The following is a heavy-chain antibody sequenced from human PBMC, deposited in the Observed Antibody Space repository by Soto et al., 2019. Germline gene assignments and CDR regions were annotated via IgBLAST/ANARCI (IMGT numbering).Heavy chain of an antibody. J-gene: IGHJ6*02. CDR1: GFTFSNAW. CDR3: TTGLTYYYDSSGYYWAGGMDV. CDR2: IKSKSDGETT. Sequence: GGSVRLSCAASGFTFSNAWMNWVRQAPGKGLEWVGRIKSKSDGETTDYAAPVKGRFTISRDDSKNTLYLQMNSLKTEDTAVYYCTTGLTYYYDSSGYYWAGGMDVWGQGITVTVSS. D-gene: IGHD3-22*01. V-gene: IGHV3-15*01.